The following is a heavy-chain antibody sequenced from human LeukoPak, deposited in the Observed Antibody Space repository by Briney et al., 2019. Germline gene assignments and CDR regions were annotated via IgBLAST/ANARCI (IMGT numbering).Heavy chain of an antibody. V-gene: IGHV4-59*01. Sequence: SETLSLTCTVSGGSISSYYWSWIRQPPGKGLEWIGYIYYSGSTNYNPSLKSRVTISIDTSKNQFSLKLSSVTAADTAVYYCARDSGGGSGSYYRYLDYWGQGTLVTVSS. D-gene: IGHD3-10*01. J-gene: IGHJ4*02. CDR3: ARDSGGGSGSYYRYLDY. CDR2: IYYSGST. CDR1: GGSISSYY.